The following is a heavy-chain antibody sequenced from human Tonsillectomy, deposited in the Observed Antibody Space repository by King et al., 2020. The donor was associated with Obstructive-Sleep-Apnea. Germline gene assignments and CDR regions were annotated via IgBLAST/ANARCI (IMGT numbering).Heavy chain of an antibody. J-gene: IGHJ4*02. CDR1: GGSISSSTYY. V-gene: IGHV4-39*07. Sequence: LQLQESGPELVKPSETLSLTCTGSGGSISSSTYYWGWIRQPPGKGLEWIGGIYYIGSTYYNPSLESRVTISVDTSHNQFSLKLSSVTAADTAVYYCARVTSGPGYFFDYWGQGTLVTVSS. D-gene: IGHD1-26*01. CDR2: IYYIGST. CDR3: ARVTSGPGYFFDY.